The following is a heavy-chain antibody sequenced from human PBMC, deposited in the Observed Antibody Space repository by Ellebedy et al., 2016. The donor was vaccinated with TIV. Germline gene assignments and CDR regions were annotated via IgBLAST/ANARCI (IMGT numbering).Heavy chain of an antibody. CDR1: GGSISSYY. CDR2: IYYSGST. V-gene: IGHV4-59*08. J-gene: IGHJ4*02. D-gene: IGHD6-6*01. Sequence: MPSETLSLTCTVSGGSISSYYWSWIRQPPGKGLEWIGYIYYSGSTNYNPSLKSRVTISVDTSKNQFSLKLSSVTAADTAVYYCASLDPASIPGYFDYWGQGTLVTVSS. CDR3: ASLDPASIPGYFDY.